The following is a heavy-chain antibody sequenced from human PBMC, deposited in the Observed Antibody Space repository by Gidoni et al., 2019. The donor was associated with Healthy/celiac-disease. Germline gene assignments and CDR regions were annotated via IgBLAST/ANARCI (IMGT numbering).Heavy chain of an antibody. CDR1: AFTFSSYS. V-gene: IGHV3-21*01. Sequence: EVQLVESGGGLVKPGGSLSLSCAASAFTFSSYSMNWVRQAPGKGLGWVSSISSSSSYIYYADSVKGRFTISRDNAKNSLYLQMNSLRAEDTAVYYCARGHSSSWYESWFDPWGQGTLVTVSS. D-gene: IGHD6-13*01. CDR3: ARGHSSSWYESWFDP. CDR2: ISSSSSYI. J-gene: IGHJ5*02.